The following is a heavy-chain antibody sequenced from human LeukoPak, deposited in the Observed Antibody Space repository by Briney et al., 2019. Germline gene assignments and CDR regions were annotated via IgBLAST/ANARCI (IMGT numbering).Heavy chain of an antibody. V-gene: IGHV1-69*13. CDR3: ARWYCNNGVYRDY. CDR1: GGTFSSYA. CDR2: IIPIFGTA. D-gene: IGHD2-8*01. J-gene: IGHJ4*02. Sequence: GASVKVSCKASGGTFSSYAISWVRQAPGQGLEWMGGIIPIFGTANYAQKFQGRVTITADESTNTAYMELSSLRSEDTAVYYCARWYCNNGVYRDYWGQGTLVTVSS.